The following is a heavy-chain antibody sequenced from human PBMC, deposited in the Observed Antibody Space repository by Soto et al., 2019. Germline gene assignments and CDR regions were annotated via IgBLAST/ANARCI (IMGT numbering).Heavy chain of an antibody. CDR3: ARETQRGYTYVFDY. V-gene: IGHV4-4*07. CDR1: GGSLSSYY. CDR2: IYTSGST. Sequence: WETLSLTCTVSGGSLSSYYWSWIRQPAGKGLEWIGRIYTSGSTDYNPSLKSRVTMSVNTSKNQFSLKVSSVTAADTAVYYCARETQRGYTYVFDYWGQGTLVTVSS. D-gene: IGHD5-18*01. J-gene: IGHJ4*02.